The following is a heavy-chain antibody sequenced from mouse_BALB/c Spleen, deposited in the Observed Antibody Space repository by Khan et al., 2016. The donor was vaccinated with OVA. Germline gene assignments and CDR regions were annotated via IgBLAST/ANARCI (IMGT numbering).Heavy chain of an antibody. CDR1: GYTFTDYA. D-gene: IGHD2-3*01. CDR3: ARPASDGYDDY. CDR2: ISTYSGNT. V-gene: IGHV1S137*01. Sequence: QVRLQQPGPEPVRPGVSVKISCKGSGYTFTDYAMHWVKQSHAKSLAWLGLISTYSGNTNYNQKFKGKATLTVDKSSSTAYLELPRLTSVDSDFHYCARPASDGYDDYWGQSTTFSSSS. J-gene: IGHJ2*01.